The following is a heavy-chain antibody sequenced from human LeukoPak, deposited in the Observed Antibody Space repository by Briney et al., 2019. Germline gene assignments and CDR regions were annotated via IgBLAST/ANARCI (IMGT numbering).Heavy chain of an antibody. CDR3: ARDRPNYHESNGHYYNRDCDH. D-gene: IGHD3-10*01. Sequence: PGGSLRLSCAASGFTFNIYAMSWVRLAPGKGLQWVASMCGSAGCTYYEDSVRGRFTISRDNSKNILYLQMNSLRAEDTAIYYCARDRPNYHESNGHYYNRDCDHWGQGTLVTVSS. V-gene: IGHV3-23*01. J-gene: IGHJ5*02. CDR2: MCGSAGCT. CDR1: GFTFNIYA.